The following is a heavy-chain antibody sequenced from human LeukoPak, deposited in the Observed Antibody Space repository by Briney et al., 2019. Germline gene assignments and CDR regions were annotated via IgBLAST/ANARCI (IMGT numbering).Heavy chain of an antibody. J-gene: IGHJ4*02. CDR3: ARARLDDTRSSFDY. CDR1: GFTFSNAW. D-gene: IGHD1-1*01. V-gene: IGHV3-53*01. CDR2: IYSGGST. Sequence: GGSLRLSCAASGFTFSNAWMSWVRQAPGKGLEWVSVIYSGGSTYYADSVKGRFTISRDNSKNTLYLQMNSLRAEDTAVYYCARARLDDTRSSFDYWGQGTLVTVSS.